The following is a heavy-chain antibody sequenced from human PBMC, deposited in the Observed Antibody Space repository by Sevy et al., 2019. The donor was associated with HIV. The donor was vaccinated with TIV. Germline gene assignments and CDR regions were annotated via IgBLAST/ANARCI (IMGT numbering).Heavy chain of an antibody. J-gene: IGHJ3*02. CDR1: GFAFSSYT. D-gene: IGHD4-17*01. CDR2: ISYDESIE. CDR3: AREGNYGDSGDAFDI. Sequence: GGSLRLSCAASGFAFSSYTVHWVRQAPDNGLEWVALISYDESIEYYADSVRGRFTISRDTSESTLYLQMSSLRAEDTAVYYCAREGNYGDSGDAFDIWGQGTLVTVSS. V-gene: IGHV3-30*14.